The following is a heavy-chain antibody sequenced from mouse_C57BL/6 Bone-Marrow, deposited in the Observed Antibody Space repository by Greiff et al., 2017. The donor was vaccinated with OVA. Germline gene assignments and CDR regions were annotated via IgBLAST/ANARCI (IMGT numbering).Heavy chain of an antibody. J-gene: IGHJ3*01. CDR1: GFTFSDYG. CDR3: ARDGYDDEFAY. CDR2: ISSGSSTI. D-gene: IGHD2-2*01. V-gene: IGHV5-17*01. Sequence: VQVVESGGGLVKPGGSLKLSCAASGFTFSDYGMHWVRQAPEKGLEWVAYISSGSSTIYYADTVKGRFTISRDNAKNTLFLQMTSLRSEDTARYYCARDGYDDEFAYWGQGTLVTVSA.